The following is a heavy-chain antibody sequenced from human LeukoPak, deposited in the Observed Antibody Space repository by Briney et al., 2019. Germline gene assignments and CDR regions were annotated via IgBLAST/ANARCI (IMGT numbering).Heavy chain of an antibody. D-gene: IGHD5-12*01. CDR1: GGIFSSYA. V-gene: IGHV1-69*13. Sequence: SVKVSCKASGGIFSSYAISWVRQAPGQGLEWMGGIIPLFGTPNYAQKFQGRVTITADESTSTAYMELSSLRSEDTAVYYCARDSNPQGSSVMGGYNLWGQGTLVTVSS. CDR2: IIPLFGTP. J-gene: IGHJ5*02. CDR3: ARDSNPQGSSVMGGYNL.